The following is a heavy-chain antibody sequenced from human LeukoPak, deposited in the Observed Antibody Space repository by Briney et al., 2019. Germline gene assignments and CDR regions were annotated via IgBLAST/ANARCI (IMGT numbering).Heavy chain of an antibody. V-gene: IGHV4-31*03. CDR1: GGSISSGGSY. J-gene: IGHJ3*02. CDR2: IYYSGST. CDR3: ARSSSSWYDAFDI. D-gene: IGHD6-13*01. Sequence: SETLSLTCTVSGGSISSGGSYWSWIRQHPGKGPEWIGYIYYSGSTYYSPSLKSRVTISVDTSKNQFSLKLSSVTAADTAVYYCARSSSSWYDAFDIWGQGTMVTVSS.